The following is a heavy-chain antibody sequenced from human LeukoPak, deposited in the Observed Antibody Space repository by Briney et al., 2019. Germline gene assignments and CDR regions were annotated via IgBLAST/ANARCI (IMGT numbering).Heavy chain of an antibody. CDR3: ARGDCTNGVCYHYYYYYMDV. CDR2: INWNGGST. D-gene: IGHD2-8*01. Sequence: GGSLRLSCAASGFTFDDYGMSWVRQAPGKGLEWVSGINWNGGSTGYADSVKGRFTISRDNAMNSLYLQMNSLRTEDTALYYCARGDCTNGVCYHYYYYYMDVWGKGTTVTVSS. J-gene: IGHJ6*03. CDR1: GFTFDDYG. V-gene: IGHV3-20*04.